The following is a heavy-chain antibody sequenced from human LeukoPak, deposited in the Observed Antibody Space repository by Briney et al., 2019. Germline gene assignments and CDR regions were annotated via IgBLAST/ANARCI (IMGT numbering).Heavy chain of an antibody. J-gene: IGHJ4*02. D-gene: IGHD3-10*01. CDR3: AKGIYYGPGPFDY. Sequence: GGSLRLSCAASGFTFSSYGIHWVRQAPGKGLEWVTFIRYDGSNKYYADSVKGRFIISRDNSKNTLYLQMNSLRAEDTAVYYCAKGIYYGPGPFDYWGQGTLATVSS. CDR1: GFTFSSYG. V-gene: IGHV3-30*02. CDR2: IRYDGSNK.